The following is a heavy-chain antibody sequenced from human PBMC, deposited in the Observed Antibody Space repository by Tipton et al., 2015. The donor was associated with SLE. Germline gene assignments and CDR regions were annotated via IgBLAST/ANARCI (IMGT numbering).Heavy chain of an antibody. J-gene: IGHJ4*02. Sequence: QLVQSGGGLVHPGGSLRLSCAASGFSLTTSSMNWVRQAPGKGLEWVSSISGSGGSTYFAASVKGRFTVSRDNSKNMLYLQMNSLSPEDTAVYYCARDLHLHSSGWYGDFDHWGRGTLVTVS. V-gene: IGHV3-23*04. CDR1: GFSLTTSS. D-gene: IGHD6-13*01. CDR2: ISGSGGST. CDR3: ARDLHLHSSGWYGDFDH.